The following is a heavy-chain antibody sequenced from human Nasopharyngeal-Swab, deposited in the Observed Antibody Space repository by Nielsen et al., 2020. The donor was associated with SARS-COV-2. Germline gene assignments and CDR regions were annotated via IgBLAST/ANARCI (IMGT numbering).Heavy chain of an antibody. CDR2: INHSGST. Sequence: GSLRLSCAVYGGSFSGYYWSWIRQPPGKGLEWIGEINHSGSTNYNPFLKSRVTISVDTSKNQFSLKLSSVTAADTAVYYCARGSPTVDYWGQGTLVTVSS. J-gene: IGHJ4*02. V-gene: IGHV4-34*01. CDR1: GGSFSGYY. CDR3: ARGSPTVDY.